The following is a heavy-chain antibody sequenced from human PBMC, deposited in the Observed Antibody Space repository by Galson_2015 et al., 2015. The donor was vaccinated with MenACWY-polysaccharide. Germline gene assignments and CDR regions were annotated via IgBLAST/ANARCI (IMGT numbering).Heavy chain of an antibody. D-gene: IGHD3-10*01. Sequence: SLRLSCATSGFTSSNAWMSWVRQAPGKGLEWVGRIKSKYNGGTTDYAAPVKGRFSISRDDSQSTAYLQMNSLRTDDTGIYYCTTWGRDVYWGQGTVVTVSP. CDR3: TTWGRDVY. CDR1: GFTSSNAW. V-gene: IGHV3-15*01. J-gene: IGHJ4*02. CDR2: IKSKYNGGTT.